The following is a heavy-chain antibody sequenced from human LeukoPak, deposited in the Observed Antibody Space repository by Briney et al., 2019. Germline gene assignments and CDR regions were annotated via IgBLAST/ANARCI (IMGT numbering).Heavy chain of an antibody. CDR3: ARQQYYYDNSGSWFYYYGMDV. Sequence: SETLSLTCTVSGGSISSYFWSWIRQPPGKGLEWIGYIYYSGSTNYNPSLKSRVTISVDTSKNQFSLKLSSVTAADTALYYCARQQYYYDNSGSWFYYYGMDVWGPGTTVTVSS. J-gene: IGHJ6*02. CDR1: GGSISSYF. V-gene: IGHV4-59*08. D-gene: IGHD3-22*01. CDR2: IYYSGST.